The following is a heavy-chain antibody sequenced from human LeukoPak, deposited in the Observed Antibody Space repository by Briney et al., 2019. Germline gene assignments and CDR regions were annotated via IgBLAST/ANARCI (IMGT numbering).Heavy chain of an antibody. CDR2: INHSGST. D-gene: IGHD5-12*01. CDR1: GGSFSGYY. CDR3: ARDMGRRGYSGYDVAPFDY. V-gene: IGHV4-34*01. Sequence: SETLSLTCAVYGGSFSGYYWSWIRQPPGKGLEWIGEINHSGSTNYNPSLKSRVTISVDTSKNQFSLKLSSVTAADTAVYYCARDMGRRGYSGYDVAPFDYWGQGTLVTVSS. J-gene: IGHJ4*02.